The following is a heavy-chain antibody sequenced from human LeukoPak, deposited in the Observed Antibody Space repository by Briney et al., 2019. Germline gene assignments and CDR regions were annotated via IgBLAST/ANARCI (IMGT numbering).Heavy chain of an antibody. V-gene: IGHV3-21*01. D-gene: IGHD6-13*01. CDR3: ARGTLAAAGDGFDY. J-gene: IGHJ4*02. CDR1: GFTFSSYS. Sequence: PGGSPRLSCAASGFTFSSYSMNWVRQAPGKGLEWVSSISSSSSYIYYADSVKGRFTISRDNAKNSLYLQMNSLRAEDTAVYYCARGTLAAAGDGFDYWGQGTLVTVSS. CDR2: ISSSSSYI.